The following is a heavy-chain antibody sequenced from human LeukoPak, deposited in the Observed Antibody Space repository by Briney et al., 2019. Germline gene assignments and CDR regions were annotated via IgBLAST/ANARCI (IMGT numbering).Heavy chain of an antibody. CDR1: GFTFSSYP. J-gene: IGHJ4*02. CDR2: VSVSGGST. D-gene: IGHD1-26*01. CDR3: AKRHSGSLSGFDY. V-gene: IGHV3-23*01. Sequence: GGSLRLSCAASGFTFSSYPMSWVRQAPGKGLEWVSDVSVSGGSTYYADSVKGRFTISRDNSKNTLHLQMNSLRAEDTAVYYCAKRHSGSLSGFDYWGQGTLVTVSA.